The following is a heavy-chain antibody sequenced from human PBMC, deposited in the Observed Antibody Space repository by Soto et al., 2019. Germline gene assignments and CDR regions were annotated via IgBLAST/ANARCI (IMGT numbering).Heavy chain of an antibody. CDR3: ASSCTVTTRFDP. CDR2: IYYSGST. CDR1: GGSISSGGYY. V-gene: IGHV4-31*03. Sequence: KSSETLSLTCTVSGGSISSGGYYWSWIRQHPGKGLEWIGYIYYSGSTYYNPSLKSRVTISVDTSKNQFSLKLSSVTAADTAVYYCASSCTVTTRFDPWGQGTLVTVSS. D-gene: IGHD4-17*01. J-gene: IGHJ5*02.